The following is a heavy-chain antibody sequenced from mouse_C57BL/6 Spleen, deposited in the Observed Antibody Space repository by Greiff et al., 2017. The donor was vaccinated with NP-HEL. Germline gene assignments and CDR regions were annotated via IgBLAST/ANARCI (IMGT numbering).Heavy chain of an antibody. J-gene: IGHJ2*01. Sequence: VQLQQSGPGLVQPSQSLSITCTVSGFSLTSYGVHWVRQSPGKGLEWLGVIWRGGSTDYNAAFMSRLSITKDNSKSQVFVKMNSLQADYTAIYYCTKSRRTGTSDYWGKGTTLTVSS. V-gene: IGHV2-5*01. CDR3: TKSRRTGTSDY. CDR2: IWRGGST. CDR1: GFSLTSYG. D-gene: IGHD4-1*01.